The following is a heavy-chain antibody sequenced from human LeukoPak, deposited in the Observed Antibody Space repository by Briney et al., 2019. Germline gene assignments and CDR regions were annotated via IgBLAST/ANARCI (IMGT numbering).Heavy chain of an antibody. J-gene: IGHJ3*02. Sequence: GESLKISCKGSGYTFTIYWIGWVRQMPGKGLEWMGIIYPGDSNTTYSPSFQGQVTIAADKSIRTAYVQWSSLKASDSAIYYCARRGRGGSGFEDAFDIWGQGTMATVSS. CDR2: IYPGDSNT. V-gene: IGHV5-51*01. CDR3: ARRGRGGSGFEDAFDI. D-gene: IGHD3-10*01. CDR1: GYTFTIYW.